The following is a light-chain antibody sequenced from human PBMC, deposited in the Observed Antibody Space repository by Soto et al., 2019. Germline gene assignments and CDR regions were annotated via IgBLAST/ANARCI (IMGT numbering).Light chain of an antibody. CDR2: DVS. J-gene: IGLJ2*01. V-gene: IGLV2-14*01. Sequence: QSALTQPASVSGSPGQSITISCTGTSSDVSGYNYVSWYQQHPGKAPKLMIYDVSNRPSGVSNRFSGSKSGNTASLTISGLQAEDEADYYCSSYTSSRHVVFGGGTKLTVL. CDR3: SSYTSSRHVV. CDR1: SSDVSGYNY.